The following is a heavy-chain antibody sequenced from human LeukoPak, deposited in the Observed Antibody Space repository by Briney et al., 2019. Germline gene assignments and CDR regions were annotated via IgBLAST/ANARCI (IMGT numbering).Heavy chain of an antibody. J-gene: IGHJ4*02. CDR2: ISSSGRTI. CDR3: ASTVDFWSGFDY. D-gene: IGHD3-3*01. V-gene: IGHV3-11*01. Sequence: GGSLRLSCAASGFTFSDYYMSWIRQAPGKGLEWVSYISSSGRTIYYADSVKGRFTISRDNAKNSLYLQMNSLRAEDTAVYYCASTVDFWSGFDYWGQGTLVTVSS. CDR1: GFTFSDYY.